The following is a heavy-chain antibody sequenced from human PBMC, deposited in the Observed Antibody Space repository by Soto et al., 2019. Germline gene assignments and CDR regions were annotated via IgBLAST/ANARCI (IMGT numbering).Heavy chain of an antibody. J-gene: IGHJ4*02. V-gene: IGHV4-4*02. CDR2: IYHTGNT. Sequence: QVQLQQSGPRLVKPSGTLSLTCYVSGGSISSTNWWTWVRQPPGKGLEWIGEIYHTGNTNYNPSDRSRVTISVDKFNHEFFLNPSAVPAADTAVYYCAPRPPRIEVMLIPTPTWGQGILVTVSS. D-gene: IGHD3-16*01. CDR3: APRPPRIEVMLIPTPT. CDR1: GGSISSTNW.